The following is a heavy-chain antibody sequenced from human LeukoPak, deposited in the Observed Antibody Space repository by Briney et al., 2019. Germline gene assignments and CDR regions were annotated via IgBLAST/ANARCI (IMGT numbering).Heavy chain of an antibody. CDR1: GDSISSYY. J-gene: IGHJ3*02. CDR2: IYYSGST. Sequence: SETLSLTCTVSGDSISSYYWSWIRQPPGKGLEWIGYIYYSGSTNYNPSLKSRVTISVDTSKNQFSLKLSSVTAADTAVYYCARVDCSSTSCYRPYAFDIWGQGTMVTVSS. D-gene: IGHD2-2*01. CDR3: ARVDCSSTSCYRPYAFDI. V-gene: IGHV4-59*01.